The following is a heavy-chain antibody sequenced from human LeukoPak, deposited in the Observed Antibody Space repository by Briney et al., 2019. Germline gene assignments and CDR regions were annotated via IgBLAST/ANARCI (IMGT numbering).Heavy chain of an antibody. D-gene: IGHD3-16*01. CDR2: IYYSGST. Sequence: PSETLSLTCTVSGGSISSYYWSWIRQPPGKGLEWIGYIYYSGSTNYNPSLKSRVTISVDTSKNQFSLKLSSVTAADTAVYYCARGGGYGAPLGYWGQGTLVTVSS. CDR3: ARGGGYGAPLGY. V-gene: IGHV4-59*01. CDR1: GGSISSYY. J-gene: IGHJ4*02.